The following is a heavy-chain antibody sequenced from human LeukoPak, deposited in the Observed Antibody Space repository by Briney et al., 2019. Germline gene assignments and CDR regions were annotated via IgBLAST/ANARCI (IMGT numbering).Heavy chain of an antibody. CDR1: GYSISSGYY. Sequence: KTSETLSLTCAVSGYSISSGYYWGWIRQPPGKGLEWIGSTYHSGSTYYNPSLKSRVTISVDTSKNQFSLKLSSVTAADTAVYYCARLTERRVPYSGYERYWFDPWGQGTLVTVSS. J-gene: IGHJ5*02. CDR3: ARLTERRVPYSGYERYWFDP. D-gene: IGHD5-12*01. CDR2: TYHSGST. V-gene: IGHV4-38-2*01.